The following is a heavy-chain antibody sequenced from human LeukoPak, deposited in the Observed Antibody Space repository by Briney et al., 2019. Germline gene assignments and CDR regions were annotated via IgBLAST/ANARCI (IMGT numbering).Heavy chain of an antibody. CDR3: AANFDF. CDR1: GFTFSNYG. J-gene: IGHJ4*02. CDR2: TWYDGSNE. V-gene: IGHV3-33*01. Sequence: GGYLRLSCAASGFTFSNYGMHWVRQAPGKGLEWVAVTWYDGSNEYYADSVKGRFTIFRDNSKNTLYLQMHSLRAEDTAIYYCAANFDFWGQGTLVTVSS.